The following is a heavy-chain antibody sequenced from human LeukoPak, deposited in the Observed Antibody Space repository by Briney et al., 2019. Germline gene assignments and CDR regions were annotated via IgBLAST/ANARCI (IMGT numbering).Heavy chain of an antibody. CDR1: GGSISSSSYY. J-gene: IGHJ3*02. Sequence: SETLSLTCTVSGGSISSSSYYWGWIRQPPGKGLEWIGSIYYSGSTYYNPSLKSRVTISVDASKTQLSLKLSSVTAADTAVYYCARDRVVATIPDAFDIWGQGTMVTVSS. V-gene: IGHV4-39*07. CDR3: ARDRVVATIPDAFDI. CDR2: IYYSGST. D-gene: IGHD5-12*01.